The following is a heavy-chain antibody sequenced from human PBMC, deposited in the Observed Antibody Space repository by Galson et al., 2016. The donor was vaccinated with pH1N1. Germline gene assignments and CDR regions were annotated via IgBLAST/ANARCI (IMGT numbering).Heavy chain of an antibody. D-gene: IGHD2-2*01. CDR3: AGYCTTTNCYYGASDI. Sequence: ETLSLTCTVSGGSISSYYWSWIRQPAGKGLEWIGRIYTSGSTNYDPSLKSRVTMSVDTSKNQFSLKLSSVTAADTAMYYCAGYCTTTNCYYGASDIWGQGTMVTVSS. J-gene: IGHJ3*02. V-gene: IGHV4-4*07. CDR1: GGSISSYY. CDR2: IYTSGST.